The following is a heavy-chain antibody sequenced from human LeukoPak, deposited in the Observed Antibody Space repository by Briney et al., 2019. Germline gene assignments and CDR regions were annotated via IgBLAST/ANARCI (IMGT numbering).Heavy chain of an antibody. CDR1: GGSISSSSYY. CDR3: ARRRVGEFDY. D-gene: IGHD3-10*01. J-gene: IGHJ4*02. Sequence: PSETLSLTCTVSGGSISSSSYYWGWIRQPPGKGLEWIGSIYYSGSTYYNPSLQSRVTVSVDTSKNQFSLKLTSVTAADTAVYYCARRRVGEFDYWGQGTLVTVSS. V-gene: IGHV4-39*01. CDR2: IYYSGST.